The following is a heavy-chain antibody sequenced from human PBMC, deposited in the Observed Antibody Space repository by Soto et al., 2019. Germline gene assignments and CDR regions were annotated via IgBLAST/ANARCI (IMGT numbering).Heavy chain of an antibody. J-gene: IGHJ6*02. CDR2: ISGSGGST. Sequence: GGSLRLSCAASGFTFSSYAMSWVRQAPGKGLEWVSAISGSGGSTYYADSVKGRFTISRDNSKNTLYLQMNSLRAEDTAVYYCGMTGVVVVPAATAPGDYYYGMDVWGQGTTVTVSS. D-gene: IGHD2-2*01. CDR1: GFTFSSYA. CDR3: GMTGVVVVPAATAPGDYYYGMDV. V-gene: IGHV3-23*01.